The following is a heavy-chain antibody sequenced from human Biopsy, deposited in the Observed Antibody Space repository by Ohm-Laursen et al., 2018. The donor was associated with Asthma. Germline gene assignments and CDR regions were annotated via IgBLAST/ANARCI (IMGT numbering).Heavy chain of an antibody. Sequence: GTLSLTCTVSGGSVSSGSYYWSWIRQPPGKGLAWVSYISYSGSTDYNPSLKSRLTTSMDTSKNQFSLKLSSVTAADTAVYYCARGDSSGWSHYYFDYWGQGTLVTLSS. V-gene: IGHV4-61*01. CDR2: ISYSGST. J-gene: IGHJ4*02. CDR3: ARGDSSGWSHYYFDY. D-gene: IGHD6-19*01. CDR1: GGSVSSGSYY.